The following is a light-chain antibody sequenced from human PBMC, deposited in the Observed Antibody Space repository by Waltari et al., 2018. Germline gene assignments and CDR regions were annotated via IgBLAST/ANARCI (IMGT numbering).Light chain of an antibody. CDR1: KLGKKY. CDR2: RDF. CDR3: QAWDSSTYVI. J-gene: IGLJ2*01. V-gene: IGLV3-1*01. Sequence: SYELTQPPSLSVSPGQTASVTCSGDKLGKKYVSWLQHKPGQSPVVVVYRDFKRPSGIPERFSGSNSEDTATLTISGAQAMDEADYYCQAWDSSTYVIFGGGTKLTVL.